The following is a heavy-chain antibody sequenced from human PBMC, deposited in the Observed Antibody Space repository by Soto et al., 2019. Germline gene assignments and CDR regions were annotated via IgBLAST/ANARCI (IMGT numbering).Heavy chain of an antibody. CDR2: INHSGST. CDR3: ARTTVRSPWFDP. V-gene: IGHV4-34*01. D-gene: IGHD4-4*01. Sequence: PSETLSLTCAVYGGSFSGYYWSWIRQPPGKGLEWIGEINHSGSTNYNPSLKSRVTISVDTSKNQFSLKLSSVTAADTAVYYCARTTVRSPWFDPWGQGTLVTVSS. J-gene: IGHJ5*02. CDR1: GGSFSGYY.